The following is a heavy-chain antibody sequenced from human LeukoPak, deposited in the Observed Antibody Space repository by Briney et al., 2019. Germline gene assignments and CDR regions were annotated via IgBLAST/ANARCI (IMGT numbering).Heavy chain of an antibody. CDR1: GFTFSDYY. CDR3: AELGITMIGGV. Sequence: GGSLRLSCAASGFTFSDYYMSWIRQAPGKGLEWVSSISFSGTYIYYADSLKGRITISRDNARRSLFLQMNSLRAEDTAVYYCAELGITMIGGVWGKGTTVTISS. D-gene: IGHD3-10*02. J-gene: IGHJ6*04. CDR2: ISFSGTYI. V-gene: IGHV3-11*04.